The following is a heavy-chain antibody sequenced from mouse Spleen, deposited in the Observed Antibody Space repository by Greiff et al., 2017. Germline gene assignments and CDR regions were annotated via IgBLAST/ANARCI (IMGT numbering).Heavy chain of an antibody. CDR1: GFTFSSFG. Sequence: EVMLVESGGGLVQPGGSRKLSCAASGFTFSSFGMHWVRQAPEKGLEWVAYISSGSSTIYYADTVKGRFTISRDNPKNTLFLQMTSLRSVDTAMYYCARRNYRYPYYFDYWGQGTTLTVSS. D-gene: IGHD2-14*01. CDR3: ARRNYRYPYYFDY. J-gene: IGHJ2*01. V-gene: IGHV5-17*02. CDR2: ISSGSSTI.